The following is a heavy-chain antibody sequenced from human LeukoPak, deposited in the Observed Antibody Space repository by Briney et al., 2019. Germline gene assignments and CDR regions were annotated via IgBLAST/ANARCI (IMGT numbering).Heavy chain of an antibody. V-gene: IGHV3-21*01. CDR3: AIIVVVTAKGGIDY. D-gene: IGHD2-21*02. CDR2: ISSRSSYI. CDR1: GFTFSSYS. Sequence: VGSLRLSCAASGFTFSSYSMNWVRQAPGKGLEWVSSISSRSSYIYYADSVKGRFTISRDNAKNSLYLQMNSLRAEDTAVYYCAIIVVVTAKGGIDYWGQGTLVTVSS. J-gene: IGHJ4*02.